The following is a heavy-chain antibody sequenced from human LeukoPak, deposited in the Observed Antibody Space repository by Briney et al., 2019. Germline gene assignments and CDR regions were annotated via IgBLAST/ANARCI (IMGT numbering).Heavy chain of an antibody. CDR2: IRYDGSNK. CDR3: AKRAIVVPTAPGNAFDI. V-gene: IGHV3-30*02. CDR1: GFTFSSYG. J-gene: IGHJ3*02. Sequence: GGSLRLSCAASGFTFSSYGMHWVRQAPGKGLEWVAFIRYDGSNKYYADSVKGRFTISRDSHKNTLYLQMNGLRAEDTAVYYCAKRAIVVPTAPGNAFDIWGQGTVVTVSS. D-gene: IGHD2-2*01.